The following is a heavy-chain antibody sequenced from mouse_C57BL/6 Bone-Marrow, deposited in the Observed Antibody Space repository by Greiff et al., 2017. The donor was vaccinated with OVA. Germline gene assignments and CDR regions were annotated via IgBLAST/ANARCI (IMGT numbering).Heavy chain of an antibody. Sequence: EVKLQESGAELVKPGASVKLSCTASGFNIKDYYMHWVKQRTEQGLEWIGRIDPEDGETKFAPKFPGKATITADTSSITAYLQLSSLTSEDTAVYYCARKRENYFDYWGQGTTLTVSS. CDR1: GFNIKDYY. V-gene: IGHV14-2*01. CDR3: ARKRENYFDY. J-gene: IGHJ2*01. CDR2: IDPEDGET.